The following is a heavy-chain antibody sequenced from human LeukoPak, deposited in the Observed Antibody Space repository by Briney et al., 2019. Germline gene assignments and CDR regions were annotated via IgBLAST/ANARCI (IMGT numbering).Heavy chain of an antibody. CDR3: ARPQLGYCSSTSCYMDV. V-gene: IGHV4-39*01. CDR2: IYYSGST. J-gene: IGHJ6*03. Sequence: SETLSLTCTVSGGSISSSSYYWGWIRQPSGKGLEWIGSIYYSGSTYYNPSLKSRVTISVDTSKNQFSLKLSSVTAADTAVYYCARPQLGYCSSTSCYMDVWGKGTTVTVSS. CDR1: GGSISSSSYY. D-gene: IGHD2-2*01.